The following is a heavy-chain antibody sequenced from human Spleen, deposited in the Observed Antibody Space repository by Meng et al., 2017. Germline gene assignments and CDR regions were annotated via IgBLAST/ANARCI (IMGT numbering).Heavy chain of an antibody. Sequence: GGSLRLSCAASGFTFSIRWMTWVRQAPGKGLEWVSVIYSGGNTYYADSVKGRFTISRDNSKNTVFLQINSLRAEDTAVYYCARDERGYCSGGSCLPFDYWGQGTLVTVSS. V-gene: IGHV3-66*02. CDR2: IYSGGNT. CDR3: ARDERGYCSGGSCLPFDY. J-gene: IGHJ4*02. D-gene: IGHD2-15*01. CDR1: GFTFSIRW.